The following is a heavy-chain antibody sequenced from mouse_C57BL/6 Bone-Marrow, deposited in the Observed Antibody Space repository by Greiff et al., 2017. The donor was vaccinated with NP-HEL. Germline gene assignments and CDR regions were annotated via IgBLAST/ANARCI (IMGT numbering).Heavy chain of an antibody. J-gene: IGHJ3*01. Sequence: VQLQQSGAELVRPGASVTLSCKASGYTFTDYEMHWVKQTPVHGLEWIGAIDPDTGGTAYNQKFKGTAILTADESSSTAYMELRSLTSEDSAVYYCTTVVAPRAYWGQGTLVTVSA. CDR2: IDPDTGGT. CDR3: TTVVAPRAY. CDR1: GYTFTDYE. D-gene: IGHD1-1*01. V-gene: IGHV1-15*01.